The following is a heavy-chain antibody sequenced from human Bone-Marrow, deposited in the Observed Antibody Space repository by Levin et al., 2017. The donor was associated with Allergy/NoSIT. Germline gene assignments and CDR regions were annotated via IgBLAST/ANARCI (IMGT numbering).Heavy chain of an antibody. V-gene: IGHV1-2*06. CDR2: INSNSGAT. D-gene: IGHD6-13*01. CDR1: GYTFTAFS. J-gene: IGHJ4*02. Sequence: EASVKVSCTASGYTFTAFSIHWVRQAPGQGLEWVGRINSNSGATNYGQKFQGRVTLTRDTSLNTAYMEVYSLKSGDTAVYFCARDSSNWSSFDSWGQGTLVTVSS. CDR3: ARDSSNWSSFDS.